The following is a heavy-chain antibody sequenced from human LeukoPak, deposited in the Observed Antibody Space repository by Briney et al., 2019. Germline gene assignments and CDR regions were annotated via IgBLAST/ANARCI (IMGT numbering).Heavy chain of an antibody. V-gene: IGHV1-69*13. J-gene: IGHJ4*02. CDR1: GGTFSSYA. Sequence: SVKVSCKASGGTFSSYAISWVRQAPGQGLEWMGGIIPIFGTANYAQKFQGRVTITADESTSTAYMELSSRRSEDTAVYYCASHGGAPRGIIVVVTAIRGYFDYWGQGTLVTVSS. CDR3: ASHGGAPRGIIVVVTAIRGYFDY. CDR2: IIPIFGTA. D-gene: IGHD2-21*02.